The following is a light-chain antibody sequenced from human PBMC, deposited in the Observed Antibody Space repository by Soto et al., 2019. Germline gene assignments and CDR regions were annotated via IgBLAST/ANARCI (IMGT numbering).Light chain of an antibody. V-gene: IGLV2-8*01. CDR2: EVT. CDR1: SSDVGGYNY. Sequence: QSALTQPPSASGSPGQSVTISCTGTSSDVGGYNYVSWYQQYPGRAPKLIIYEVTSRPSGVPDRFSGSKSGNTASLTVSGLQAEDEAHYYCCSYAGINRTLFGGGTKLTVL. J-gene: IGLJ3*02. CDR3: CSYAGINRTL.